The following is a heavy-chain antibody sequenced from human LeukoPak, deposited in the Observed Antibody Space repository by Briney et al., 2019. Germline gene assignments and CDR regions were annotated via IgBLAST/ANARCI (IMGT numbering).Heavy chain of an antibody. Sequence: GGSLRLSCAASGSTFSSYSMNWVRQAPGKGLEWVANIKPDGSEKYYVDSVKGRFTISRDNAKNSLYLQMDSLRAEDTAVYYCARILAWGQGTLVTVSS. CDR1: GSTFSSYS. D-gene: IGHD2-15*01. J-gene: IGHJ5*02. CDR3: ARILA. V-gene: IGHV3-7*03. CDR2: IKPDGSEK.